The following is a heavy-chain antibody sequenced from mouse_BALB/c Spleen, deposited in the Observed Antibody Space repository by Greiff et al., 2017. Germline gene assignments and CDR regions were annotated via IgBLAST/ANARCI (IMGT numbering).Heavy chain of an antibody. D-gene: IGHD2-1*01. CDR2: IYPGNVNT. Sequence: VQLQQSGPELVKPGASVRISCKASGYTFTSYYIHWVKQRPGQGLEWIGWIYPGNVNTKYNEKFKGKATLTADKSSSTAYMQLSSLTSEDSAVYFCARSGYGNYDAMDYWGQGTSVTVSS. V-gene: IGHV1S56*01. CDR1: GYTFTSYY. CDR3: ARSGYGNYDAMDY. J-gene: IGHJ4*01.